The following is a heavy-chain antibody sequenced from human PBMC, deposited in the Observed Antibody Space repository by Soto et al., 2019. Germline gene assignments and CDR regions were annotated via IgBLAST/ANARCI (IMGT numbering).Heavy chain of an antibody. CDR2: IIPIFGTA. V-gene: IGHV1-69*01. J-gene: IGHJ3*02. Sequence: QVQLVQSGAEVKKPGSSVKVSCKASGGTFSSYAISWVRQAPGQGLEWMGGIIPIFGTANYAQKFQGRVTITADESTSPAYMELSSLRSEDTAVYYCAEGHGVTMVRGVTGAFDIWGQGTMVTVSS. D-gene: IGHD3-10*01. CDR3: AEGHGVTMVRGVTGAFDI. CDR1: GGTFSSYA.